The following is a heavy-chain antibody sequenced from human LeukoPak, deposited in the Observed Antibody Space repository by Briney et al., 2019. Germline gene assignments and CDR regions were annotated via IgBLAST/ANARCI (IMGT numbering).Heavy chain of an antibody. D-gene: IGHD2-21*01. V-gene: IGHV4-39*07. CDR2: IYYSGST. CDR1: GGSISSSSYY. CDR3: ARDRDDPIEFDP. J-gene: IGHJ5*02. Sequence: SETLSLTCTVSGGSISSSSYYWGWIRQPPGKGLEWIGSIYYSGSTYYNPSLKSRVTISVDTSKNQFSLKLSSVTAADTAVYDCARDRDDPIEFDPWGQGTLVTVSS.